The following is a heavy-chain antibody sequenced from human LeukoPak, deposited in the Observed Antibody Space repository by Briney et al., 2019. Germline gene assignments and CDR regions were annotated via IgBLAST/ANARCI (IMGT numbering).Heavy chain of an antibody. D-gene: IGHD7-27*01. V-gene: IGHV6-1*01. CDR3: TRHIEMGKDAFDI. CDR2: TYYRSKWHF. Sequence: SQTLSLTCAISGDSVSSNSAAWNWIRQSPSRGLEWLGRTYYRSKWHFDYAVSVKSRIIVNPDTSKNQFSLQLNSVTPDDTAVYYCTRHIEMGKDAFDIWGQGTVVTVSS. J-gene: IGHJ3*02. CDR1: GDSVSSNSAA.